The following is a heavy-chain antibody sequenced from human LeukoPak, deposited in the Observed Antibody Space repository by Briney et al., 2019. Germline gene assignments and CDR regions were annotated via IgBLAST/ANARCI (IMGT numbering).Heavy chain of an antibody. J-gene: IGHJ4*02. CDR2: IIDSGNSI. CDR3: AKDPIFSGSYGVFDY. D-gene: IGHD1-26*01. CDR1: GFTFSSCA. V-gene: IGHV3-23*01. Sequence: PGGSLRLSGAASGFTFSSCAMSWVRQAPGKGLEWVSTIIDSGNSIYYADSAEGRFTISRANSKNTLYLQMNSLRAGDTAVYYCAKDPIFSGSYGVFDYWGLGTLVTVSS.